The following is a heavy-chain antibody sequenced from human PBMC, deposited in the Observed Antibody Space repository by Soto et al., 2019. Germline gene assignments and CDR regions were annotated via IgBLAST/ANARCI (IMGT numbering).Heavy chain of an antibody. V-gene: IGHV3-30*03. D-gene: IGHD6-13*01. CDR3: ARNPTRGVSRDDFDF. J-gene: IGHJ4*02. Sequence: QVQLVESGGGGVQPGRSLRLSCAASGLTFRSYGMHWVRQAPGKGLEWVSVISYDGSSKYYADSVKGRFTISRDNSKNTLHLQMNSLRGEDAAVYYCARNPTRGVSRDDFDFWGQGTLVTVSS. CDR1: GLTFRSYG. CDR2: ISYDGSSK.